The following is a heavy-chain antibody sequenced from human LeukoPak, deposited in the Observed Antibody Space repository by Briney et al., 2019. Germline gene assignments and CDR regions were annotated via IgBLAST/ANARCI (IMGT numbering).Heavy chain of an antibody. CDR2: INPSSGAT. V-gene: IGHV1-46*01. CDR3: ARATNFYYYYGMDV. J-gene: IGHJ6*02. CDR1: GHTFTSYY. Sequence: ASVKVSCKASGHTFTSYYLHWVRQAPGQALEWLGIINPSSGATNYAQKFQGRVTMTRDTSTSTVYMELSSQRSEDTAVYYCARATNFYYYYGMDVWGQGTTVTVSS. D-gene: IGHD1-26*01.